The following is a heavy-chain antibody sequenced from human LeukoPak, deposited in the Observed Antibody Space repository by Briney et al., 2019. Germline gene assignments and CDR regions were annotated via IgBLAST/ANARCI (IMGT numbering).Heavy chain of an antibody. D-gene: IGHD6-19*01. CDR2: ISGNGDYT. CDR3: AKLPQAGGDYYYIDV. Sequence: GGSLRLSCEASGFTFNIHWMNWVRQAPGKGLEWVSAISGNGDYTYYADSVKGRFTISRDNSKTTLFLQMNSLRAEDTALYYCAKLPQAGGDYYYIDVWGKGTTVTVSS. J-gene: IGHJ6*03. V-gene: IGHV3-23*01. CDR1: GFTFNIHW.